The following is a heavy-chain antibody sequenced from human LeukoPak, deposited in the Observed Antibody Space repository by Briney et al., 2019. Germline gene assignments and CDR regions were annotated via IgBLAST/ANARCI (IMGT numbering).Heavy chain of an antibody. D-gene: IGHD3-22*01. Sequence: SETLSLTCTVSGGSISSYYWSWIRQPPGKGLEWIGYIYYSGSTNYNPSPKSRVTISVDTSKNQFSLKLSSVTAADTAVYYCARERDSSGFDAFDIWGQGTMVTVSS. CDR3: ARERDSSGFDAFDI. J-gene: IGHJ3*02. CDR1: GGSISSYY. V-gene: IGHV4-59*01. CDR2: IYYSGST.